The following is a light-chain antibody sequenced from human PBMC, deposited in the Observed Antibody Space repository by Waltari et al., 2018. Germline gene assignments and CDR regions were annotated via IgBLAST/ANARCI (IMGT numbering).Light chain of an antibody. Sequence: DLQLTQSPSSLSAFVGHRVPITCRASQSANIYLKWYQQKPGNAPKLLIYAASNLQSGVPSRFSGSGSGTDFTLTITSLQPEDFATYFCQQSYSHPQTFGQGTKVEI. CDR2: AAS. CDR1: QSANIY. V-gene: IGKV1-39*01. CDR3: QQSYSHPQT. J-gene: IGKJ2*01.